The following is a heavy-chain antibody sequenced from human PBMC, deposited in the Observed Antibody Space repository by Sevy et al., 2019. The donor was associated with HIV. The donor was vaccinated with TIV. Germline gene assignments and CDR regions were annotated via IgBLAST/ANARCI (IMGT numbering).Heavy chain of an antibody. CDR2: IYYSGST. Sequence: TLSLTCTVSGGSVSSGSYYWSWIRQPPGKGLEWIGYIYYSGSTNYNPSLKSRVTISVDTSKNQFSLKLSSVTAADTAVYYCARAKAIWIAAAGTYWFDPWGQGTLVTVSS. V-gene: IGHV4-61*01. D-gene: IGHD6-13*01. CDR1: GGSVSSGSYY. CDR3: ARAKAIWIAAAGTYWFDP. J-gene: IGHJ5*02.